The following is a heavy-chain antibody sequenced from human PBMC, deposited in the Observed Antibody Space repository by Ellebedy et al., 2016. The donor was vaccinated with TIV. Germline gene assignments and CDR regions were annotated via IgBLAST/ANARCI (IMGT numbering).Heavy chain of an antibody. CDR2: IYSSGST. Sequence: ESLKISCTVSGDSVSRRSYYWSWIRQSPGKGLEWIGYIYSSGSTKYNPSLKSRLTISADTSKKHFSLRLNSATAADTAVYYCTYGINSDAFDIWGHGTLVTVSS. CDR1: GDSVSRRSYY. CDR3: TYGINSDAFDI. D-gene: IGHD3-10*01. V-gene: IGHV4-61*03. J-gene: IGHJ3*02.